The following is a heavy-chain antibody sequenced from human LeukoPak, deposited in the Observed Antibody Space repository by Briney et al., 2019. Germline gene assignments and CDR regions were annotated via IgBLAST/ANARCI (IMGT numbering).Heavy chain of an antibody. Sequence: SQTLSLTCTVSGGSISSGGYYWSWIRQPPGKGLEWIGYIYHSGSTYYNPSLKSRVTISVDRSKNQFSLKLSSVTAADTAVYYCARDSGGPYYFDYWGQGTLVTVSS. CDR2: IYHSGST. CDR3: ARDSGGPYYFDY. V-gene: IGHV4-30-2*01. J-gene: IGHJ4*02. CDR1: GGSISSGGYY. D-gene: IGHD2-15*01.